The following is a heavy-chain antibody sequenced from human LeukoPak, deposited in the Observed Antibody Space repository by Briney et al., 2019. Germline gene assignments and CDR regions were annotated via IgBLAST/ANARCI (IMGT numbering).Heavy chain of an antibody. CDR1: GGTFSSYA. D-gene: IGHD2-2*01. CDR3: ARGGISSLWFDP. CDR2: IIPIFGTA. Sequence: GASVKVSCKASGGTFSSYAISWVRQAAGQGLEWMGGIIPIFGTANYAQKFQGRVTITADESTSTAYMELSSLRSEDTAVYYCARGGISSLWFDPWGQGTLVTVSS. J-gene: IGHJ5*02. V-gene: IGHV1-69*13.